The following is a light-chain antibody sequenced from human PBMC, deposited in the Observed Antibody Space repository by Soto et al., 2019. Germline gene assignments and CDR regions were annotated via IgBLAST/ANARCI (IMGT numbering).Light chain of an antibody. J-gene: IGLJ2*01. CDR3: SSYGGGNTVV. CDR1: SSDVGGYNY. Sequence: QSALTQPPSASGSPGQSVTISCTGTSSDVGGYNYVSWYQQHPGKAPKLMIYEVSKRPSGVPDRFSGSKSGNTASLTVSGLQAEDEADYYCSSYGGGNTVVFGGGTKL. V-gene: IGLV2-8*01. CDR2: EVS.